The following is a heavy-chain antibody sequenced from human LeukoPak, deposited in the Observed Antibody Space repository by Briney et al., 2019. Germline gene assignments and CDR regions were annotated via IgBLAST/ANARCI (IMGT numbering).Heavy chain of an antibody. J-gene: IGHJ4*02. CDR3: ARSRLYDFWSSYPYY. CDR2: INHRGSS. D-gene: IGHD3-3*01. Sequence: SETLSLTCAVNGGSFSGYYWTWIRQPPGKGLEWIGQINHRGSSNYNPSLKSRVTISVDTSKNHFSLNLSSVTAADTAVYFCARSRLYDFWSSYPYYWGQGTLVTVS. CDR1: GGSFSGYY. V-gene: IGHV4-34*01.